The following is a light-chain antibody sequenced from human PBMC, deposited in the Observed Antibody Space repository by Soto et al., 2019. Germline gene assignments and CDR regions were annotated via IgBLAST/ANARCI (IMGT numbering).Light chain of an antibody. CDR3: HQFGVSPPYT. CDR2: GAS. J-gene: IGKJ2*01. CDR1: QSVNSNY. V-gene: IGKV3-20*01. Sequence: EIVLTQSPGTLSLSPGDRATLSCRASQSVNSNYLGWYQQKPGHAPRLLIYGASSRASGVPDRFSGSGSGTDFTLTISILEPEDFAVYYCHQFGVSPPYTFGQGTKLEI.